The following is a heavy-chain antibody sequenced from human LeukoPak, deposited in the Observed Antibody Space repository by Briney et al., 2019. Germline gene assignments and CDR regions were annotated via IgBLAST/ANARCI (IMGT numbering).Heavy chain of an antibody. CDR1: GFTFSSYS. CDR3: AREVDSSGWFDY. J-gene: IGHJ4*02. Sequence: GGSLRLSCAASGFTFSSYSMNWVRQAPGKGLEWVSSISSSSSYIYYADSVKGRFTISRDTAKNSLYLQMNSLRAEDTAVYYCAREVDSSGWFDYWGQGTLVTVSS. D-gene: IGHD6-19*01. CDR2: ISSSSSYI. V-gene: IGHV3-21*01.